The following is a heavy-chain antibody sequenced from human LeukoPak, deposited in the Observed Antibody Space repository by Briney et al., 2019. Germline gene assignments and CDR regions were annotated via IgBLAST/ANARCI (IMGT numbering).Heavy chain of an antibody. J-gene: IGHJ3*02. V-gene: IGHV4-59*01. CDR3: ARTYYYDSSGLKAYAFDI. D-gene: IGHD3-22*01. CDR2: IYYSGST. Sequence: SETLSLTCTVSGGSISSYYWSWIRQPPGKGLEWIGYIYYSGSTNYNPSLKSRVTISVDTSKNQFSLKLSSVTAADTAVYYCARTYYYDSSGLKAYAFDIWGQGTTVTVSS. CDR1: GGSISSYY.